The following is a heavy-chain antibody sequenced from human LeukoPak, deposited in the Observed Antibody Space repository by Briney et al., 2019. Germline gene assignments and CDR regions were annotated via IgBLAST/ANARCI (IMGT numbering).Heavy chain of an antibody. Sequence: GGSLRLSCAASGFTFSTYWMHWVRQAPGKGLVWVSCINSDGSSPSYADSVKGRFTISRDNAKNTLYLQMNSLRAEDTAMYYCARDPNYYGSGTYYYYYGMDVWGQGTTVTVSS. CDR3: ARDPNYYGSGTYYYYYGMDV. CDR1: GFTFSTYW. J-gene: IGHJ6*02. D-gene: IGHD3-10*01. V-gene: IGHV3-74*01. CDR2: INSDGSSP.